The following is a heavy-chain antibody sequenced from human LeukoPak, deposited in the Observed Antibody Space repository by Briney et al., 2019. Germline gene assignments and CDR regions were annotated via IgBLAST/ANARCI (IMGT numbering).Heavy chain of an antibody. CDR3: ARDTYNYGSSAYYFDY. CDR2: ISTSGST. J-gene: IGHJ4*02. CDR1: GYSISSGYY. Sequence: PSETLSLTCTVSGYSISSGYYWGWIRQPPGKGLEWIGRISTSGSTNYNPSLKSRVTMSVDTSKNQFSLKLSSVTAADTAVYYCARDTYNYGSSAYYFDYWGQGTLVTVSS. D-gene: IGHD5-18*01. V-gene: IGHV4-38-2*02.